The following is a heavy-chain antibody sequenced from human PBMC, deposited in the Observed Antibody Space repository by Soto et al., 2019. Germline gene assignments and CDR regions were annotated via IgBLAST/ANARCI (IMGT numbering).Heavy chain of an antibody. V-gene: IGHV4-31*02. CDR3: ARTKTSIPSFHVDY. D-gene: IGHD2-2*01. CDR2: IYYSGST. J-gene: IGHJ4*02. Sequence: WTWIRQHPGKGLEWIGYIYYSGSTKHNPYLKSRITISVDTSKNQFSLQLNSVTAAATTVYYCARTKTSIPSFHVDYWGQGTQVTVSS.